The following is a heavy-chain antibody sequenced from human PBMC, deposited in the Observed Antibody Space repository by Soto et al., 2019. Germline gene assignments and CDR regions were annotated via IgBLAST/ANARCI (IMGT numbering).Heavy chain of an antibody. J-gene: IGHJ3*01. CDR1: GFTFNNYA. D-gene: IGHD2-8*01. Sequence: EVQLLESGGGLVQPGGSLRLACAASGFTFNNYAMNWVRQAPGRGLEWVSIISPNGDSTYCADSVKGRFTISRDNSQNTVFLQMNSLRAEDTAIYFCAKVRLTDYLRYAPHLWGQGTLVTVSS. CDR3: AKVRLTDYLRYAPHL. CDR2: ISPNGDST. V-gene: IGHV3-23*01.